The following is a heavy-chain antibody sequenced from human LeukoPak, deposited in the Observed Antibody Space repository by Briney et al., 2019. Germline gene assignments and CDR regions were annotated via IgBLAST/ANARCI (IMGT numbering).Heavy chain of an antibody. D-gene: IGHD6-19*01. CDR2: INPNSGGT. CDR3: ARDAVWDSSGWLNWFDP. Sequence: ASVKVSCKASGYTFTGYYMHWVRQAPGQGLEWMGWINPNSGGTNYAQKFQGRVTMTRDTSISTAYMELSRLRSGDTAVYYCARDAVWDSSGWLNWFDPWGQGTLVTVSS. CDR1: GYTFTGYY. J-gene: IGHJ5*02. V-gene: IGHV1-2*02.